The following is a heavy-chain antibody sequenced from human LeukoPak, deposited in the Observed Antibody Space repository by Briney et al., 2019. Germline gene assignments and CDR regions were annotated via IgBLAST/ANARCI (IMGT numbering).Heavy chain of an antibody. CDR2: IKQDGSEK. CDR3: AREDPITMIVVVSGAFDI. J-gene: IGHJ3*02. D-gene: IGHD3-22*01. CDR1: GDSISSSRHY. Sequence: ETLSLTCTVSGDSISSSRHYWSWVRQAPGKGLEWVANIKQDGSEKYYVDSVKGRFTISRDNAKNSLYLQMNSLRAEDTAVYYCAREDPITMIVVVSGAFDIWGQGTMVTVSS. V-gene: IGHV3-7*01.